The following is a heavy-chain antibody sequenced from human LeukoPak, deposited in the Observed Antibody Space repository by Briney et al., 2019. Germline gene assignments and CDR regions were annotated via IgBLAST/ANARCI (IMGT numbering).Heavy chain of an antibody. Sequence: GGSLRLSCAVSGLTFNNYAMSWVRQAPGKGLEWVSAISKSGDHTYYAASAKGRFTIYRDNSKNTQYLQMNSLRAEDTAIYYCATSTAAAGTDWGQGTLVTVSS. CDR2: ISKSGDHT. CDR1: GLTFNNYA. V-gene: IGHV3-23*01. J-gene: IGHJ4*02. D-gene: IGHD6-13*01. CDR3: ATSTAAAGTD.